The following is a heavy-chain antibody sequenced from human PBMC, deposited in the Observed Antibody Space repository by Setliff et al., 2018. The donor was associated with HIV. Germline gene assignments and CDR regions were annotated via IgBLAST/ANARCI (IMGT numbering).Heavy chain of an antibody. V-gene: IGHV3-74*01. Sequence: GGSLRLSCTASGFTFSNYWMHWVRQAPGKGLVWVSRINTDGSSISHADSVKGRFTISRDNAKNSLYLQMNSLRAEDTAVYYCARVKARAAGTSDYWGQGTLVTVSS. CDR2: INTDGSSI. J-gene: IGHJ4*02. CDR3: ARVKARAAGTSDY. CDR1: GFTFSNYW. D-gene: IGHD6-13*01.